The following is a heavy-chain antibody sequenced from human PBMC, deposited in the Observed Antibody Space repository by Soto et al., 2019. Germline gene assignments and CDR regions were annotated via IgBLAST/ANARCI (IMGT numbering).Heavy chain of an antibody. CDR1: GYTFTSYG. J-gene: IGHJ4*02. D-gene: IGHD5-18*01. CDR2: ISTYNIDT. V-gene: IGHV1-18*01. CDR3: ARGGFAYGYLDF. Sequence: QVHLVQSGAEVKKPGASLKVSCKTSGYTFTSYGIVRVRQAPGQGLEWMGWISTYNIDTKYAQKFKGRVTMSTDTSTTTAYMELTSLTSDDTAMYYCARGGFAYGYLDFWGQGTLATVSS.